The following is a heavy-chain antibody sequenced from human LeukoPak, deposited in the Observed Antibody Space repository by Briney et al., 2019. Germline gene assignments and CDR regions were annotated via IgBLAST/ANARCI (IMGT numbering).Heavy chain of an antibody. V-gene: IGHV4-59*01. J-gene: IGHJ4*01. D-gene: IGHD2-8*01. CDR1: GGSINSYY. CDR3: TSGGMVSGDF. CDR2: IYYSGST. Sequence: PSETLSLTCTVSGGSINSYYWSWIRQPPGKGLEWIGYIYYSGSTSYNPSLKSRVTISRDTSKSQFSLKLRSVTAANTAVYYCTSGGMVSGDFWGHGTLVTVSS.